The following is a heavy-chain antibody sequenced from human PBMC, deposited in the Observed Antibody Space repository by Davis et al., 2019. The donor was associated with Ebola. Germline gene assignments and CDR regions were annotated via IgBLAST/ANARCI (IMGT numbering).Heavy chain of an antibody. J-gene: IGHJ4*02. D-gene: IGHD6-19*01. CDR2: IKQDGGET. Sequence: PAGSLRLSCAASGFTFSDYYMSWIRQAPGKGLEWVANIKQDGGETNYVDSVKGRFTISRDNAKNSLYLQMNSLRADDTAVYYCAGGSGWSIDYWGQGTLVTVSS. V-gene: IGHV3-7*04. CDR1: GFTFSDYY. CDR3: AGGSGWSIDY.